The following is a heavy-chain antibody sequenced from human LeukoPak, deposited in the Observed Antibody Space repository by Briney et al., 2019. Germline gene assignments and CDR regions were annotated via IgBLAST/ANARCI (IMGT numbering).Heavy chain of an antibody. D-gene: IGHD7-27*01. J-gene: IGHJ4*02. V-gene: IGHV4-4*07. CDR1: GGSISSYY. CDR3: ARGAGDDLDS. Sequence: SETLSLTCTVSGGSISSYYWSWIRQPAGKGLEWIGRIYTTGSTNYNPSLKSRVTMSSDTSKNQLSLKLTSVTAADTAVHYCARGAGDDLDSWGQGTLVSVSS. CDR2: IYTTGST.